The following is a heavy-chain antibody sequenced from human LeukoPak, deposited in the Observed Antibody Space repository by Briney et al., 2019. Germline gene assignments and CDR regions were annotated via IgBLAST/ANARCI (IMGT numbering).Heavy chain of an antibody. CDR1: GGSISSSY. CDR3: ARDNGYSYAP. Sequence: KTSETLSLTCAVSGGSISSSYWSWIRQPPGKRLEWIGDIFYSGGTKYNPSLKSRVTISVDTSKNQFSLKVSSVTAADTAVYYCARDNGYSYAPWGQGTLVTVSS. D-gene: IGHD5-18*01. V-gene: IGHV4-59*01. CDR2: IFYSGGT. J-gene: IGHJ5*02.